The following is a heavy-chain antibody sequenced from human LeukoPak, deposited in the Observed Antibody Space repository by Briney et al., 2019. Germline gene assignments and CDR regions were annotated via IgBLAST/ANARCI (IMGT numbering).Heavy chain of an antibody. CDR3: ARDFSLPYYYDSSGYSDDAFDI. Sequence: GGSLRLSCAASGFTFSSYTMYWVRQAPGKGLEWVSSISSRSTYIYYADSVKGRFTISRDNAKNSLYLQMNSLRAEDTAVYYCARDFSLPYYYDSSGYSDDAFDIWGQGTMVTVSS. CDR2: ISSRSTYI. CDR1: GFTFSSYT. J-gene: IGHJ3*02. V-gene: IGHV3-21*01. D-gene: IGHD3-22*01.